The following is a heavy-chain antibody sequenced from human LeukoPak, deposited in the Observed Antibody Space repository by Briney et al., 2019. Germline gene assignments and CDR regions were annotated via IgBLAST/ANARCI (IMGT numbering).Heavy chain of an antibody. J-gene: IGHJ4*02. Sequence: ASVKVSCKASGYTFTSYGISWVRQAPGQGLEWMGWISAYNGNTNYAQKLQGRVTMTTDTSTSTAYMELRSLRSDDTAVYYCARDFVGGLKAYCSGGICEYYFDYWGQGALVTVSS. D-gene: IGHD2-15*01. V-gene: IGHV1-18*01. CDR1: GYTFTSYG. CDR3: ARDFVGGLKAYCSGGICEYYFDY. CDR2: ISAYNGNT.